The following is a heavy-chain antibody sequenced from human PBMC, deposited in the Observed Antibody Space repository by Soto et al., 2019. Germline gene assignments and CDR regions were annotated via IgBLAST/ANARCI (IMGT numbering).Heavy chain of an antibody. CDR3: ARETPSAAAAYYYYGLDV. J-gene: IGHJ6*02. Sequence: QVQLVQSGAEVKKAGSSVKVSCKVSGGTFSSYFINWVRQAPGQGLEWVGGIIPVFGTGSYAEKFQGRVTITADESTSTAYMELSRLRSDDTAVYYCARETPSAAAAYYYYGLDVGGQGTTVTVPS. CDR1: GGTFSSYF. V-gene: IGHV1-69*01. CDR2: IIPVFGTG. D-gene: IGHD6-13*01.